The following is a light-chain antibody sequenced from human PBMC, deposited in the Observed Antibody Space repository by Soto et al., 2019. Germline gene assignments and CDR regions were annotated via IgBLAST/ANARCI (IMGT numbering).Light chain of an antibody. J-gene: IGLJ2*01. CDR2: EVS. Sequence: ALTQPPSASGSPGQSVTISCTGTSSDVGAYNYVSWYQQHPGKAPKLMIFEVSKRPSGVPDRFSGSKSGNTASLTVSGLQAEDEADYYCSSYAGNNNLVFGGGTKVTVL. V-gene: IGLV2-8*01. CDR3: SSYAGNNNLV. CDR1: SSDVGAYNY.